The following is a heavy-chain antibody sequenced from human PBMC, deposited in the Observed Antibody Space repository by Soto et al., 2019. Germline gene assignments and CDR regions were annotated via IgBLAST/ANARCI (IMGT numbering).Heavy chain of an antibody. Sequence: EVQLLESGGGLVQPGGSLRLSCAASGFTFSSYAMSWVRQAPGKGLEWVSAISGSGGSTYYADSVKGRFTISRDNSKNRLYLQMNSLRAEDTAVYYCAKDEVGAIYYYYYGMDVWGQGTTVTVSS. CDR3: AKDEVGAIYYYYYGMDV. CDR2: ISGSGGST. V-gene: IGHV3-23*01. CDR1: GFTFSSYA. D-gene: IGHD1-26*01. J-gene: IGHJ6*02.